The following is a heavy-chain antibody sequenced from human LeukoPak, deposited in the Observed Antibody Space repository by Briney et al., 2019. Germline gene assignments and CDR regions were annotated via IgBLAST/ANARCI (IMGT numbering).Heavy chain of an antibody. V-gene: IGHV3-21*01. Sequence: GGSLRLSCAASGFTFSSYSMNWVRQAPGKGLEWVSSISSSSSYIYYADSVKGRFTISRDNAKNSLYLQMSSLRAEDTAVYYCARVGGPRYCSGGSCYGGHLDYWGQGTLVTVSS. J-gene: IGHJ4*02. D-gene: IGHD2-15*01. CDR2: ISSSSSYI. CDR1: GFTFSSYS. CDR3: ARVGGPRYCSGGSCYGGHLDY.